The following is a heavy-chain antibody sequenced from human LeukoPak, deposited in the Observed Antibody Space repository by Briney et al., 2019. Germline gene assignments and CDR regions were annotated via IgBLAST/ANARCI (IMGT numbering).Heavy chain of an antibody. D-gene: IGHD2/OR15-2a*01. CDR2: IYNSGST. CDR3: ARGRTSTTRYTFDP. V-gene: IGHV4-4*07. CDR1: GGSISSYY. J-gene: IGHJ5*02. Sequence: PSETLSLTCTVSGGSISSYYWSWIRQPAGKGLEWIGHIYNSGSTNYNPSLKGRVTMSVATSKNQFSLHLSSVTAADTAVYFCARGRTSTTRYTFDPWGQGTPVTVSS.